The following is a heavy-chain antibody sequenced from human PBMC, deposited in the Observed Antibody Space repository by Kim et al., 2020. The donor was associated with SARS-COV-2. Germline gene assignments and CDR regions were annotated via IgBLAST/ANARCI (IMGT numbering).Heavy chain of an antibody. CDR2: INHSGST. V-gene: IGHV4-34*01. D-gene: IGHD3-3*01. J-gene: IGHJ5*02. Sequence: SQTLSLTCAVYGGSFSGYYWSWIRQPPGKGLEWIGEINHSGSTNYNPSLKSRFTISVDTSKNQFSLKLSSVTAADPAVYYCARGRPDFWSGSGFDPWGQGTLVTVSS. CDR3: ARGRPDFWSGSGFDP. CDR1: GGSFSGYY.